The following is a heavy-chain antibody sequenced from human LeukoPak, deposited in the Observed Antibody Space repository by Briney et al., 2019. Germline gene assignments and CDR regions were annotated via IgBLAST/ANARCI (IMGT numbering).Heavy chain of an antibody. J-gene: IGHJ4*02. CDR1: GFTFSSYE. D-gene: IGHD6-13*01. CDR2: ISDSGTLT. Sequence: PGESLRLSCAASGFTFSSYEMNWVRQAPGKGLEWISYISDSGTLTHYADSVKGRFTISRDNAKNSLYLQMNSLRAEDTAVYYCARDDGSSWYEGYYFDYWGQGTLVTVSS. CDR3: ARDDGSSWYEGYYFDY. V-gene: IGHV3-48*03.